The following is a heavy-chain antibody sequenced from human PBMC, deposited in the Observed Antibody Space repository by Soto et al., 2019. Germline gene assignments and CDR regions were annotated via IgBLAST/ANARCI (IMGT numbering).Heavy chain of an antibody. Sequence: PSETLSLTCTVSGGSISSSSYYWGWIRQPPGKGLEWIGSIYYSGSTNYNPSLKSRVTISVDTSKNQFSLKLSSVTAADTAVYYCARQVKLAVAGIDYWGQGTLVTVSS. CDR3: ARQVKLAVAGIDY. D-gene: IGHD6-19*01. CDR1: GGSISSSSYY. CDR2: IYYSGST. V-gene: IGHV4-39*07. J-gene: IGHJ4*02.